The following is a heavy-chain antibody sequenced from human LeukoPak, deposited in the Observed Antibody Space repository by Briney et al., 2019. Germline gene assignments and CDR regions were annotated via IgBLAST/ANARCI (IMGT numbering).Heavy chain of an antibody. V-gene: IGHV5-51*01. J-gene: IGHJ4*02. CDR3: ARRDGSDFDY. Sequence: GESLKISCKASGYRFTSYWIGWVRQMPGKGLEWMGIIYPGDSDTTYSPSFQGQVTISADKSISTAYLQWSSLKASDTAIYYCARRDGSDFDYWGQGTLVTVSS. D-gene: IGHD1-26*01. CDR2: IYPGDSDT. CDR1: GYRFTSYW.